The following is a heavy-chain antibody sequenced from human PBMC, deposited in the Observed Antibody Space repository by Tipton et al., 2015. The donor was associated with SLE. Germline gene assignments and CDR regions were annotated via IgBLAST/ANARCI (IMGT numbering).Heavy chain of an antibody. CDR3: ARARDYYDTSGCDY. J-gene: IGHJ4*02. CDR2: ISVGGGST. V-gene: IGHV3-23*01. CDR1: GFTFSDYY. Sequence: SLRLSCAASGFTFSDYYMSWIRQAPGKGLEWVSTISVGGGSTYYADSVKGRFTISRDNSKNTLYLQMNSLRAEDTALYYCARARDYYDTSGCDYWGQGTLVTVSS. D-gene: IGHD3-22*01.